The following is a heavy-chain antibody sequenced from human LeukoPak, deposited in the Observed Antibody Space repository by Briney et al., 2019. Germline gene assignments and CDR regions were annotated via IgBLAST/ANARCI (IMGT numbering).Heavy chain of an antibody. J-gene: IGHJ6*03. CDR2: IYHSGST. CDR1: GGSISSGGYY. Sequence: SETLSLTCTVSGGSISSGGYYWSWIRQPPGKGLEWIGYIYHSGSTYYNPSLKSRVTISVDRSKNQFSLKLSSVTAADTAVYYCARDRTGNYYYYMDVWGKGTTVTVSS. CDR3: ARDRTGNYYYYMDV. V-gene: IGHV4-30-2*01.